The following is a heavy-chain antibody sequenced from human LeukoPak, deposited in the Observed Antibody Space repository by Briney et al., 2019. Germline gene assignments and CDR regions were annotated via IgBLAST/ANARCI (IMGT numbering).Heavy chain of an antibody. V-gene: IGHV1-2*02. D-gene: IGHD6-13*01. J-gene: IGHJ4*02. CDR2: INPNSGGT. Sequence: ASVKVPCKASGYTFTGYYMHWVRQAPGQGLEWMGWINPNSGGTNYAQKFQGRVTMTRDTSISTAYMELSRLRSDDTAVYYCATHMEQQLVPLAFDYWGQGTLVTVSS. CDR1: GYTFTGYY. CDR3: ATHMEQQLVPLAFDY.